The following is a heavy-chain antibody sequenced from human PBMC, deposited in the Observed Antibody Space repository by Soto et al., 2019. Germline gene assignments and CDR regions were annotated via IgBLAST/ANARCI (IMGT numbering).Heavy chain of an antibody. V-gene: IGHV4-34*01. J-gene: IGHJ4*02. Sequence: QVQLQQWGAGLLKPSETLSLTCAVYGGSFSGYYWSWIRQPPGKGLEWIGEINHSGSTNYNPSLKGRVTILVDTSKNQFSLKLSSVTAADTAVYYCARVPVGYCSGGSCHFDYWGQGTLVTVSS. CDR3: ARVPVGYCSGGSCHFDY. CDR2: INHSGST. D-gene: IGHD2-15*01. CDR1: GGSFSGYY.